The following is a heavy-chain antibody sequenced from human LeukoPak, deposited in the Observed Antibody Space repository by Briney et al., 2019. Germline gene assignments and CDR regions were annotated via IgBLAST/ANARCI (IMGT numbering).Heavy chain of an antibody. V-gene: IGHV3-33*01. J-gene: IGHJ4*02. D-gene: IGHD3-10*01. Sequence: GGSLRLSCAASGFTFSSYAMHWVRQAPGKGLEWVAVIWYDGSNKYYADSVKGRFTISRENSKNTLYLQMNSLRAEDTAVYYCARETLTYFYDSGSRHWGQGTLVAVSS. CDR2: IWYDGSNK. CDR3: ARETLTYFYDSGSRH. CDR1: GFTFSSYA.